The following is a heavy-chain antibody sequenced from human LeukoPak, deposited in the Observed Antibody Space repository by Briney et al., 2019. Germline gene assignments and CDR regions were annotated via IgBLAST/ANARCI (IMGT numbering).Heavy chain of an antibody. CDR2: IYYSGST. J-gene: IGHJ4*02. Sequence: SETLSLTCTVSGGSISSGGYYWSWIRQPPGKGLEWIGYIYYSGSTNYNPSLKSRVTISVDTSKNQFSLKLSSVTAADTAVYYCARRRDGYNKSFDYWGQGTLVTVSS. CDR1: GGSISSGGYY. CDR3: ARRRDGYNKSFDY. D-gene: IGHD5-24*01. V-gene: IGHV4-61*08.